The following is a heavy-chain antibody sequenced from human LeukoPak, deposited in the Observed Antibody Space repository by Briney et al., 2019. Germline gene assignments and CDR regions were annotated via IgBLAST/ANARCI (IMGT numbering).Heavy chain of an antibody. CDR3: ARAMVRGVISSARDY. J-gene: IGHJ4*02. D-gene: IGHD3-10*01. CDR1: GYSFNGFW. Sequence: GESLKISCQGSGYSFNGFWIGWVRQMPGKGLEWMGIIYPGDSDTRYSPSFQGQVTISADKSISTAYLQWSSLKASDTAMYYCARAMVRGVISSARDYWGQGTLVTVSS. V-gene: IGHV5-51*01. CDR2: IYPGDSDT.